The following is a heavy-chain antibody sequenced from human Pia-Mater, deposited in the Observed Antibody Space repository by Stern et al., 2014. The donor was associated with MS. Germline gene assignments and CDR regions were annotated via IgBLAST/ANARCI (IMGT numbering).Heavy chain of an antibody. V-gene: IGHV3-23*04. CDR1: GFTFSSSM. CDR3: ARGWGES. CDR2: ITGSGT. J-gene: IGHJ5*02. Sequence: VQLGQSGGGLVQPGGSLRLSCVASGFTFSSSMMTWVRQAPGKGLEWVSVITGSGTYYADSVKGRFTVSRDTSKNTVYLQMNSLRVEDAALYYCARGWGESWGQGALVTVSS. D-gene: IGHD3-16*01.